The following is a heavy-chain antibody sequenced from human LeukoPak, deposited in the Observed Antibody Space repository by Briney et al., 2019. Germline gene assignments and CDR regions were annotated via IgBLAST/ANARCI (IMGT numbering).Heavy chain of an antibody. D-gene: IGHD5-18*01. J-gene: IGHJ4*02. Sequence: ASVKVSCKASGGTFSSYAISWVRQAPGQGLEWMGRIIPILGIANYAQKFQGRVTITADKSTSTAYMELSSLRSEDTAVYCCARESSNTAMVTGIDYWGQGTLVTVSS. CDR3: ARESSNTAMVTGIDY. CDR2: IIPILGIA. CDR1: GGTFSSYA. V-gene: IGHV1-69*04.